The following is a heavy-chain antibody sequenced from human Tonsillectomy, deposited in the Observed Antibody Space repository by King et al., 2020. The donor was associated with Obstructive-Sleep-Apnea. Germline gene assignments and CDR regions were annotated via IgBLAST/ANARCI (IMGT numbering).Heavy chain of an antibody. CDR1: RDRFTSYW. CDR3: ARRESGSYSNFDY. CDR2: IYPGDSDT. Sequence: GQLVQSGAEVKKPGESLKISCKGSRDRFTSYWIGWVRQMPGKGLECMGIIYPGDSDTRYSPSFQGQVTISADKSISTAYLQWSRLKASDSAMYYCARRESGSYSNFDYWGQGTLVTVSS. V-gene: IGHV5-51*01. D-gene: IGHD1-26*01. J-gene: IGHJ4*02.